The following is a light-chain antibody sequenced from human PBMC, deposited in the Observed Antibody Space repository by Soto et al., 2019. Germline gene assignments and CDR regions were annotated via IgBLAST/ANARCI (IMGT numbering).Light chain of an antibody. CDR1: SSDVGRYDY. CDR2: DVT. V-gene: IGLV2-11*01. Sequence: QSALTQPRSVSGSPGQSVTISCTGTSSDVGRYDYVSWYQQYPGEVPKLIIYDVTERPSGVPDRFSGSKSGNTASLTISGLRAEDEAAYSCCSFAGSYSYVFGSGTKVTVL. J-gene: IGLJ1*01. CDR3: CSFAGSYSYV.